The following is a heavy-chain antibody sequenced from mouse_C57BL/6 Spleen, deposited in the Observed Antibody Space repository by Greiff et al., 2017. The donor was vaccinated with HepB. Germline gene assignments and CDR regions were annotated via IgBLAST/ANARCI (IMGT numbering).Heavy chain of an antibody. J-gene: IGHJ1*03. CDR1: GYAFSSYW. CDR3: ARWGDGYHDWYFDV. Sequence: QVQLQQSGAELVKPGASVKISCKASGYAFSSYWMNWVKQRPGKGLEWIGQIYPGDGDTNYNGKFKGKATLTADKSSSTAYMQLSSLTSEDSAVYFCARWGDGYHDWYFDVWGTGTTVTVSS. V-gene: IGHV1-80*01. CDR2: IYPGDGDT. D-gene: IGHD2-3*01.